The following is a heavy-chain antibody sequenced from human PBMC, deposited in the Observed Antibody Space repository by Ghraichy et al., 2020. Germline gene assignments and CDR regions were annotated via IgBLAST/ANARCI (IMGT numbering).Heavy chain of an antibody. CDR3: SKDRIGVPSAE. CDR1: GLTFSTYV. Sequence: SCAASGLTFSTYVMNWVRQTPGKGLEWVSAISGSGDSTYYGDTVKGRFTISRDNSKNTLYLQMNSLRAEDTAVYYCSKDRIGVPSAEWGQGTLVTVSS. D-gene: IGHD2-2*01. CDR2: ISGSGDST. J-gene: IGHJ4*02. V-gene: IGHV3-23*01.